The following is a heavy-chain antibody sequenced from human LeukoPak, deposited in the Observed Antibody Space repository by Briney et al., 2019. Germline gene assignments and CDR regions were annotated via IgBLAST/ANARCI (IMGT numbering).Heavy chain of an antibody. V-gene: IGHV4-39*07. D-gene: IGHD4-17*01. J-gene: IGHJ6*03. CDR1: GGSIGSSSYY. CDR3: ARGPYGDYYYYMDV. CDR2: IYYSGST. Sequence: SETLSLTCTVSGGSIGSSSYYWGWIRQPPGKGLEWIGSIYYSGSTYYNPSLKSRVTISVDTSKNQFSLKLSSVTAADTAVYYCARGPYGDYYYYMDVWGKGTTVTVSS.